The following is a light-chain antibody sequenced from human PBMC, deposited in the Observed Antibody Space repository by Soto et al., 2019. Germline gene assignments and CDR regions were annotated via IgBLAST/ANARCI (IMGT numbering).Light chain of an antibody. Sequence: ESVLTQSPGTLSLSPGERATLSCRAYQTVRNNYLAWYQQKPGQAPRLLIYDASSRATGIPDRFSGGGSGTDFTLTISRLEPEDFAVYYCQQYGSSGTFGQGTKVDIK. CDR2: DAS. CDR3: QQYGSSGT. CDR1: QTVRNNY. V-gene: IGKV3-20*01. J-gene: IGKJ1*01.